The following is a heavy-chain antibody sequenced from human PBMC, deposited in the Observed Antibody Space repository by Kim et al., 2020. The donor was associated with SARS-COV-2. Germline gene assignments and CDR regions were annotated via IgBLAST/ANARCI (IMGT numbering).Heavy chain of an antibody. D-gene: IGHD6-13*01. V-gene: IGHV3-30*02. CDR3: AKWGYSSSWYWIDP. J-gene: IGHJ5*02. Sequence: ADPVKGRLTNSRDNSKNTLYLQMNSLRAEDTAVYYCAKWGYSSSWYWIDPWGQGTLVTVSS.